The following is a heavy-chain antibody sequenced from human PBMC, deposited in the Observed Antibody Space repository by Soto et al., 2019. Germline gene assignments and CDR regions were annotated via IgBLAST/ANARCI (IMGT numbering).Heavy chain of an antibody. J-gene: IGHJ4*02. V-gene: IGHV3-33*01. D-gene: IGHD3-22*01. CDR2: IWYDGSNK. Sequence: GGSLRLSCAASGFTFNNYGMHWVRQAPGKGLEWVAVIWYDGSNKYYADSVKGRFTISRDNSKNTLYLQMNSLRAEDTAVYYCARVGVDYYESSGYYFYFHYWGQGTLVTVSS. CDR1: GFTFNNYG. CDR3: ARVGVDYYESSGYYFYFHY.